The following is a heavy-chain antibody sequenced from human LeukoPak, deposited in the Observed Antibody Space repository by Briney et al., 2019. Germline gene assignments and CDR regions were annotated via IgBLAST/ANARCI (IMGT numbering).Heavy chain of an antibody. CDR1: GFTFSGSA. J-gene: IGHJ4*02. CDR2: IRSKANSYAT. Sequence: GGSLRLSCAASGFTFSGSAMHWVRQASGKGLEWVGRIRSKANSYATAYAASVKGRFTISRDDSKNTAYLQMNSLKTEDTAVYYCARDFLIVGATLDYWGQETLVTVSS. V-gene: IGHV3-73*01. CDR3: ARDFLIVGATLDY. D-gene: IGHD1-26*01.